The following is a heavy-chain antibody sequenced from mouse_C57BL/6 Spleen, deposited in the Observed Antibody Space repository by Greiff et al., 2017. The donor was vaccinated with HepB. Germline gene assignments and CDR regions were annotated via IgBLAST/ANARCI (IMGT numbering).Heavy chain of an antibody. CDR3: TTCLRYGKTLDWYFDV. D-gene: IGHD1-1*02. V-gene: IGHV14-4*01. CDR1: GFNIKDDY. J-gene: IGHJ1*03. CDR2: IDPENGDT. Sequence: EVQLQESGAELVRPGASVKLSCTASGFNIKDDYMHWVKQRPEQGLEWIGWIDPENGDTAYASKFQGKATITAATSANTAYLHLSSRTSEDTAVYYCTTCLRYGKTLDWYFDVWGTGTTVTVSS.